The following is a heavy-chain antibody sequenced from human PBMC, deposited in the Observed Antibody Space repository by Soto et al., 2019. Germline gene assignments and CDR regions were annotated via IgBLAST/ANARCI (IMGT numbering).Heavy chain of an antibody. V-gene: IGHV5-51*01. CDR1: GDTCTTYW. CDR3: ATLGEVPGVARFQNGLDV. J-gene: IGHJ6*02. CDR2: IFPCDSDT. D-gene: IGHD3-16*01. Sequence: XEFLKICCQGAGDTCTTYWIGWVRQIPGKGLDWMGIIFPCDSDTRYNPSFQGQVTISVDKSISTAYLQWSSLKASDTAIYYCATLGEVPGVARFQNGLDVWGQGTTVTVSS.